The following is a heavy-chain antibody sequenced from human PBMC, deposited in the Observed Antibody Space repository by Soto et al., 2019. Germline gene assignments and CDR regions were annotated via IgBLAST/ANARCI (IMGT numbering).Heavy chain of an antibody. Sequence: XATLSLTCTVSGGSISSYYWSWMRQPPGKGLEWIGYIYYSGSTNYTPSLKSRVTISVDTSKNQFSLKLSSVTAADTAVYYCARGGSSYCSGGSCYFDYWGQGILVTVS. CDR2: IYYSGST. CDR1: GGSISSYY. D-gene: IGHD2-15*01. J-gene: IGHJ4*02. CDR3: ARGGSSYCSGGSCYFDY. V-gene: IGHV4-59*01.